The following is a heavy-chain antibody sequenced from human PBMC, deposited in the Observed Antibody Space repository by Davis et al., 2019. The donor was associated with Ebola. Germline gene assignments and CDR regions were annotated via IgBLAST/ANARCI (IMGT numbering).Heavy chain of an antibody. D-gene: IGHD1-26*01. Sequence: LKISCAASGFSFSDHYMDWFRQAPGKGLEWVGRIRSKSASYTTEYAASVKGRFTVSRDDSQNSLYLQMNSLKSEDTAVYFCARDSRSYSFDYWGQGTLVTVSS. J-gene: IGHJ4*02. CDR1: GFSFSDHY. CDR2: IRSKSASYTT. CDR3: ARDSRSYSFDY. V-gene: IGHV3-72*01.